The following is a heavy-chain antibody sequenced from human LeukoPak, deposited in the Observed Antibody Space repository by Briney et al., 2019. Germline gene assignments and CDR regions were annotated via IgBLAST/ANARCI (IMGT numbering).Heavy chain of an antibody. CDR3: ARIQTQYFFDY. V-gene: IGHV4-39*01. J-gene: IGHJ4*02. Sequence: SETPSLTCTVSGGSISSSSYYWGWIRQPPGKGLEWIGRIYYSESTYYNPSLKSRVTLSVDTSKNQFSLRLSSVTAADTAVYYCARIQTQYFFDYWGQGTLVTVSS. CDR2: IYYSEST. CDR1: GGSISSSSYY. D-gene: IGHD5-18*01.